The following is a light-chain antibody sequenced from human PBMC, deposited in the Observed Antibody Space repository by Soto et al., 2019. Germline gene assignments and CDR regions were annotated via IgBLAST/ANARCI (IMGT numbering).Light chain of an antibody. CDR3: QQYGSSQVT. J-gene: IGKJ2*01. CDR2: GAS. Sequence: EIVLTQSPGTLSLSPGERATLSCRASQSVSSSYLAWYQQKPGQAPRLLIYGASSRATGIPDRFSGSGSGTDFPHTISRLEPEDFAVYYCQQYGSSQVTFGQGTKLEIK. CDR1: QSVSSSY. V-gene: IGKV3-20*01.